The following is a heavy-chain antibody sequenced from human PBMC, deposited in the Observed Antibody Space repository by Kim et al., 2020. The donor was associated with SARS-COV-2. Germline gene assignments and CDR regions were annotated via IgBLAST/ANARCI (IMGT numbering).Heavy chain of an antibody. CDR2: INAGNGNT. J-gene: IGHJ4*02. CDR3: ARDGYYDNSGYQDFDY. V-gene: IGHV1-3*01. D-gene: IGHD3-22*01. CDR1: GYTFTSYT. Sequence: ASVKVSCKASGYTFTSYTMHWVRQAPGQRLEWMGWINAGNGNTKYSQKFQGSVTITRDTSASTAYMELSSLRSEDTAVYYCARDGYYDNSGYQDFDYWGQGTLGTVST.